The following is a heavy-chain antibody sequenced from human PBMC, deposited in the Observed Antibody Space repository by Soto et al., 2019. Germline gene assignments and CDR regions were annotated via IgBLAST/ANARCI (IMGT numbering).Heavy chain of an antibody. Sequence: PGGSLTDYCKVAGVRFHHEFSSCVRQAPGKGLEWIAYISASGYTENYSDSVKGRFTISRDNARNSLFLQLDSLRAEDTAVYFCVRARSTDSRPDYWGQGT. CDR1: GVRFHHEF. CDR2: ISASGYTE. D-gene: IGHD3-22*01. V-gene: IGHV3-11*04. J-gene: IGHJ4*02. CDR3: VRARSTDSRPDY.